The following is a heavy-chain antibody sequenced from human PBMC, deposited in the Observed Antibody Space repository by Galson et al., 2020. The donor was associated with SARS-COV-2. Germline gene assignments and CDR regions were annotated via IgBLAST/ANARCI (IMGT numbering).Heavy chain of an antibody. V-gene: IGHV3-74*01. CDR3: ARGDMGNDYFDY. J-gene: IGHJ4*02. D-gene: IGHD7-27*01. Sequence: GGSLRLSCAASGFTFSSYWMHWVRQAPGKGLEWVSRIYSEGSSTRYADSVKGRFTISGDNAKNTLYLQMNSLRAEDTAVYYCARGDMGNDYFDYWGQGTLVTVSS. CDR1: GFTFSSYW. CDR2: IYSEGSST.